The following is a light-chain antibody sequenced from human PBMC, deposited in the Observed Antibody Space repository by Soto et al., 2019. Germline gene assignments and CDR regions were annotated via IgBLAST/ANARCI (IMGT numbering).Light chain of an antibody. CDR3: HQYNSY. CDR1: ESIATW. J-gene: IGKJ2*01. CDR2: DAS. Sequence: DVHMTQSPSTLSASVRDRVTITCRASESIATWLAWYQQKPGQAPKLLIYDASRLDSGVPSRFSGGGSGTEFTLTISGLQPEDFANYYCHQYNSYFGPGTKLEI. V-gene: IGKV1-5*01.